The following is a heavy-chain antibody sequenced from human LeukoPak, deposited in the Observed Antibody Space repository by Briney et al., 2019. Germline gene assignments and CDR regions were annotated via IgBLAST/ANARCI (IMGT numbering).Heavy chain of an antibody. D-gene: IGHD7-27*01. J-gene: IGHJ4*02. V-gene: IGHV3-7*04. CDR3: GRFTRSGDSVY. CDR2: IKQDGSEK. CDR1: GFTFSSYW. Sequence: GGTLRLSCAASGFTFSSYWMSWVRQAPGKGLEWVANIKQDGSEKQYVDSVKGRFAISRDNAENSLYLQMNSLKAEDTAVYYCGRFTRSGDSVYWGQGTLVTVSS.